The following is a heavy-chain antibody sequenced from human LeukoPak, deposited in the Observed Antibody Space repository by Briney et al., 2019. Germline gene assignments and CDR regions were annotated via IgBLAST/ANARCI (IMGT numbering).Heavy chain of an antibody. D-gene: IGHD3-22*01. CDR1: GGSISSYY. CDR3: ARGVGSGYTDY. CDR2: IYSSGST. J-gene: IGHJ4*02. Sequence: SETLSLTCTVSGGSISSYYWNWIRLPPGKGLEWIGYIYSSGSTIYNPSLKSRVTISLDTSKNQFSLKLISVTAADTAVYYCARGVGSGYTDYWGQGALVTVSS. V-gene: IGHV4-59*01.